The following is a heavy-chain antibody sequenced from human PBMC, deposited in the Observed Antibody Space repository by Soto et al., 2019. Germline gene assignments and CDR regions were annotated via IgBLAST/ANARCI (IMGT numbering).Heavy chain of an antibody. D-gene: IGHD3-22*01. V-gene: IGHV3-74*01. J-gene: IGHJ4*02. CDR3: ARGETRHSSLSVY. CDR1: GFTFSSYW. Sequence: EVQLVESGGGLVQPGGSLRLSCAASGFTFSSYWMHWVRQAPGKGLVWVSRINTDGSSTSYADSVKGRFTISRDNAENMLYLQMTSLTAEDTAVYYCARGETRHSSLSVYWGQGTLVSVAS. CDR2: INTDGSST.